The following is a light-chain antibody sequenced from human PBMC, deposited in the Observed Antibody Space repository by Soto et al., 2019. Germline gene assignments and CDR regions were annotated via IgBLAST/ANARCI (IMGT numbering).Light chain of an antibody. Sequence: EIVMTQSPATLSVSPGERATLSCRASQSVSSNLAWYQQKPGQAPRLLIYGASTRATGIPARFSGSGSGTEFTLTISSLQSEDFAFYSCQHYNNWPGTFGHGTKVEIK. CDR3: QHYNNWPGT. J-gene: IGKJ1*01. CDR1: QSVSSN. CDR2: GAS. V-gene: IGKV3-15*01.